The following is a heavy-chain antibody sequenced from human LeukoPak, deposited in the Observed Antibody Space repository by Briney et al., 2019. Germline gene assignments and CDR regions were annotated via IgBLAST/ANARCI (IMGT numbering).Heavy chain of an antibody. CDR3: ARDSGSYPHWFAP. V-gene: IGHV4-59*01. CDR2: IFYGGIT. J-gene: IGHJ5*02. D-gene: IGHD1-26*01. Sequence: PSETLSLTCTVSGGSISSYYWNWIRQPPGKGLEWIGYIFYGGITNYNPSLKSRVTISVDTSKKQFSLKLTSVTAADTAVYYCARDSGSYPHWFAPWGQGTLVTVSS. CDR1: GGSISSYY.